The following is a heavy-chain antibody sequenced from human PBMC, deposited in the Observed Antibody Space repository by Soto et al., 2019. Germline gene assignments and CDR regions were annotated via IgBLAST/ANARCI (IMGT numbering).Heavy chain of an antibody. CDR1: GGSFSGYA. CDR3: GGAEGREGYNWEAHDM. Sequence: SVKVSCKASGGSFSGYAIRCVRQAPGQGFEWMGGILPIFATAHYAQKFQCRGTSIADGCTVTVYMELTGLRFEDTDVYYCGGAEGREGYNWEAHDMGGGGTPVTLSS. V-gene: IGHV1-69*13. D-gene: IGHD1-1*01. J-gene: IGHJ4*01. CDR2: ILPIFATA.